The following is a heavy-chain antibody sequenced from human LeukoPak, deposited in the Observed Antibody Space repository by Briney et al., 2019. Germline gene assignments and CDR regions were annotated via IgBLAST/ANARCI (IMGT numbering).Heavy chain of an antibody. CDR2: IYYSGST. J-gene: IGHJ4*02. CDR3: ARDRDFWSGYFDY. D-gene: IGHD3-3*01. V-gene: IGHV4-39*07. CDR1: GGSISSSSYY. Sequence: SETLSLTRTVSGGSISSSSYYWGWIRQPPGKGLEWIGSIYYSGSTYYNPSLKSRVTISVDTSKNQFSLKLSSVTAADTAVYYCARDRDFWSGYFDYWGQGTLVTVSS.